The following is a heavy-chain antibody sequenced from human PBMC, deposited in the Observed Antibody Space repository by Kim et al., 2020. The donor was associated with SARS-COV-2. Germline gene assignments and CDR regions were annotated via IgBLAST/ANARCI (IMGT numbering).Heavy chain of an antibody. J-gene: IGHJ4*02. D-gene: IGHD3-22*01. V-gene: IGHV1-46*01. Sequence: GIINPSGGSTSNAQKFQGRVTMTRDTSTSTVYMELSSLRSEDTAVYYCARDTPSYYDSSGYYWGFDYWGQGTLVTVSS. CDR2: INPSGGST. CDR3: ARDTPSYYDSSGYYWGFDY.